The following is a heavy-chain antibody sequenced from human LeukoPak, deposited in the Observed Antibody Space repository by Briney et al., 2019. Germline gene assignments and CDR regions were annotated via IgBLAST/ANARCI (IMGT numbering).Heavy chain of an antibody. J-gene: IGHJ6*03. CDR3: ARDLRGAGYYYYYYMDV. Sequence: SETLSLTCTVSGGSISSYYWSWIRQPPGKGLEWIGYIYYGGSTNYSPSLKSRVTISVDTSKNQFSLKLSSVTAADTAVYYCARDLRGAGYYYYYYMDVWGKGTTVTVSS. CDR2: IYYGGST. D-gene: IGHD3-16*01. CDR1: GGSISSYY. V-gene: IGHV4-59*01.